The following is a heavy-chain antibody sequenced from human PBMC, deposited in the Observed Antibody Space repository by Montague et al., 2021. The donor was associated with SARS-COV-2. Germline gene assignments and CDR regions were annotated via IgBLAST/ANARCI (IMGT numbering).Heavy chain of an antibody. Sequence: SETLSLTCTVSHGSISSSLSYWGWIRQPPGKGLEWIGSNYRSGYTFYSPSLKSRITMSVDTSKNQFSLNLASVTATDTADYYCARRGYTNSRLDDAFDIWGQGTMVTVSS. D-gene: IGHD5-12*01. V-gene: IGHV4-39*01. CDR3: ARRGYTNSRLDDAFDI. CDR2: NYRSGYT. CDR1: HGSISSSLSY. J-gene: IGHJ3*02.